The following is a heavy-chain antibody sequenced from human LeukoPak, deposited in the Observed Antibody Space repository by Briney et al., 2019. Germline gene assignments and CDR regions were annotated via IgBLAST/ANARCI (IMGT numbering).Heavy chain of an antibody. J-gene: IGHJ4*02. Sequence: SETLSLTCTVSGDSISNYYWSWIRQPPGKGLEWIGYIYYSGNTNYNPSLKSRVTISVDTSKNQFSLKLTSVTAADTAVYFCAGQLDSGSYYFDYWGQGTLVTVSS. CDR2: IYYSGNT. CDR3: AGQLDSGSYYFDY. V-gene: IGHV4-59*08. D-gene: IGHD1-26*01. CDR1: GDSISNYY.